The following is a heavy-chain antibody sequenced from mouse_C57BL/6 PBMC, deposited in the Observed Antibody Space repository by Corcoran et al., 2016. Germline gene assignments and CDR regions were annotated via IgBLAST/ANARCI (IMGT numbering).Heavy chain of an antibody. CDR3: ARKGDWDYFDY. V-gene: IGHV1-26*01. CDR1: GYTFTDYY. CDR2: INPNNGGT. J-gene: IGHJ2*01. Sequence: EVQLQQSGPELVKPGASVKISCKASGYTFTDYYMNWVKQSHGKSLEWIGDINPNNGGTSYNQKFKGKATLTVDKSSSTAYMELRSLTSEDSAVYYWARKGDWDYFDYWGQGTTLTVSS. D-gene: IGHD4-1*01.